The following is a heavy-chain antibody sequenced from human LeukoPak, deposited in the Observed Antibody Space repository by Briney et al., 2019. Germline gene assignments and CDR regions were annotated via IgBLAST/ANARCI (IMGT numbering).Heavy chain of an antibody. D-gene: IGHD1-26*01. Sequence: GGSLRLSCAASGFTFSSYAMSWVRQAPGKGLEWVSSISSSNSYIYYADSVKSRFTTSRDNAKNSLYLQMNSLRAEDTAVYYCARALPNIDGGTNDAFDIWGQGTVVTVSS. CDR3: ARALPNIDGGTNDAFDI. J-gene: IGHJ3*02. V-gene: IGHV3-21*01. CDR2: ISSSNSYI. CDR1: GFTFSSYA.